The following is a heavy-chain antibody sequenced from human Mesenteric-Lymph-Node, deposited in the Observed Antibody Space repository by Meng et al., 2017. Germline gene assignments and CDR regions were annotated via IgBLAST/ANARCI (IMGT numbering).Heavy chain of an antibody. D-gene: IGHD3-16*02. V-gene: IGHV3-21*01. CDR2: ISSSGLNT. CDR3: ARGYYDYVWGSYRYFDYFDY. Sequence: GESLKISCAASGFTFTTSAMSWVRQAPGKGLEWVSGISSSGLNTYYGDSVKGRFTISRDNAKNSLYLQMNSLRAEDTAVYYCARGYYDYVWGSYRYFDYFDYWGQGTLVTVSS. CDR1: GFTFTTSA. J-gene: IGHJ4*02.